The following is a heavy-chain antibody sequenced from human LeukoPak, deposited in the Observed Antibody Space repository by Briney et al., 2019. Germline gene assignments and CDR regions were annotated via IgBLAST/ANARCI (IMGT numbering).Heavy chain of an antibody. CDR1: GGSFSGCY. CDR2: INHSGST. Sequence: KTSETLSLTCAVYGGSFSGCYWSWIRQPPGKGLEWIGEINHSGSTNYNPSLKSRVTISVDTSKNQFSLKLSSVTAADTAVYYCARRNYFDYWGQGTLVTVSS. V-gene: IGHV4-34*01. CDR3: ARRNYFDY. J-gene: IGHJ4*02.